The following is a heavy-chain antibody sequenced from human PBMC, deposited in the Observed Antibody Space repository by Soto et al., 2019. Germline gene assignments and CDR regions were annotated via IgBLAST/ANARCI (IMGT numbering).Heavy chain of an antibody. CDR3: TRGYSNGRFDY. CDR2: INSDGSST. J-gene: IGHJ4*02. D-gene: IGHD5-18*01. Sequence: GGSRRLACAASGFSLSTYWMHWVRQAPGKGLVWVSRINSDGSSTTYADSVKGRFTISRDNAKNTLYLQMNSLRADDTALYYCTRGYSNGRFDYWGQGALVTVSS. CDR1: GFSLSTYW. V-gene: IGHV3-74*01.